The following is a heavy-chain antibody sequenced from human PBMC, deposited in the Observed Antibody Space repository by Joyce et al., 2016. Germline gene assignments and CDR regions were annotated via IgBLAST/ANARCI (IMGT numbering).Heavy chain of an antibody. D-gene: IGHD5-24*01. CDR1: GGSFNKYT. CDR3: AGTFNYPHHDGMDV. V-gene: IGHV1-69*02. CDR2: IIPMLNMT. J-gene: IGHJ6*02. Sequence: QVHLVQSGAEVKKSGSSVKVSCKASGGSFNKYTVSWVRQAPGKGLAWMGRIIPMLNMTNYAQEFQGRVTITADKSTTTAYMQLTGLRSDDTAVYFCAGTFNYPHHDGMDVWGQGTTVTVSS.